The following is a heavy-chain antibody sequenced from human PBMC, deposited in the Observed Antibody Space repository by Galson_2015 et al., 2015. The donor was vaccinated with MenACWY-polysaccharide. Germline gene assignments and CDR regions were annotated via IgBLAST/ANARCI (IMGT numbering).Heavy chain of an antibody. D-gene: IGHD2-2*01. Sequence: LRLSCAASGFTFSTYWLHWVRQAPGKGLEWVSRINGDGTSTSYADSVKGRFTISRDNAKNTLYLQMNSLRAEDTAVYYCARVRGEIPGALDYWGQGTLVTVSS. V-gene: IGHV3-74*01. CDR1: GFTFSTYW. CDR3: ARVRGEIPGALDY. J-gene: IGHJ4*02. CDR2: INGDGTST.